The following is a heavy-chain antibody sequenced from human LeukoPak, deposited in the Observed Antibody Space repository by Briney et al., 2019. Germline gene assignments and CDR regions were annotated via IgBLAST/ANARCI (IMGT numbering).Heavy chain of an antibody. CDR1: GYIFTDYY. CDR2: INPNSGGT. J-gene: IGHJ4*02. CDR3: ARESRGWYYFDY. D-gene: IGHD6-19*01. Sequence: GASVKVSCKTSGYIFTDYYMHWVRQAPGQELGWMGRINPNSGGTNYAQKFQGRVTMTRDTSISTAYTELSSLRSEDTATYYCARESRGWYYFDYWGQGTLVTVSS. V-gene: IGHV1/OR15-1*02.